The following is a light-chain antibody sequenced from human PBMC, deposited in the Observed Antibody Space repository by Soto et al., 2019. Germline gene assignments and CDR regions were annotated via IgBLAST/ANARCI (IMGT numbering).Light chain of an antibody. CDR1: QSISNN. CDR3: QQYGNSPQT. V-gene: IGKV3-20*01. J-gene: IGKJ1*01. CDR2: AAS. Sequence: IVMTQSPATLSVSPGEKATLSCRASQSISNNFAWFQQKPGQVPRLLIYAASSRATGIPDRFSGSGSGTDFTLTISRLEPEDFAVYYCQQYGNSPQTFGQGTKVDIK.